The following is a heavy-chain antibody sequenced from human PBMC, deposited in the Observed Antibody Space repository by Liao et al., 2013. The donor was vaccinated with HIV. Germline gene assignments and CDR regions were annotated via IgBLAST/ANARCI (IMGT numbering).Heavy chain of an antibody. CDR3: ARPSLNWGWEDAFDI. D-gene: IGHD7-27*01. CDR1: GGSISSYY. V-gene: IGHV4-4*07. CDR2: IYTSGST. J-gene: IGHJ3*02. Sequence: QVQLQESGPGLVKPSETLSLTCTVSGGSISSYYWSWIRQPAGKGLEWIGRIYTSGSTNYNPSLKSRVTMSVDTSKNQFSLKLSSVTAADTAMYYCARPSLNWGWEDAFDIWGQGTMVTVSS.